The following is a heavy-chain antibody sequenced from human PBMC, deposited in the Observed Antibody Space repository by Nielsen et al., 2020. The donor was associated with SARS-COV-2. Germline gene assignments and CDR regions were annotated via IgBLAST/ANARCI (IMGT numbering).Heavy chain of an antibody. CDR1: GFTFSSYG. Sequence: GESLKISCAASGFTFSSYGMHWVRQAPGKGLEWVAVIWYDGSNKYYADSVKGRFTISRDNSKNTLYLQMNSLRAEDTAVYYCARDGVDTAMVTRPIFMDVWGKGTTVTVSS. D-gene: IGHD5-18*01. J-gene: IGHJ6*03. CDR2: IWYDGSNK. CDR3: ARDGVDTAMVTRPIFMDV. V-gene: IGHV3-33*01.